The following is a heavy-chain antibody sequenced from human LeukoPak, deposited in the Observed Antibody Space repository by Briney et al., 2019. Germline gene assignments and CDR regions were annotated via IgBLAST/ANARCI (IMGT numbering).Heavy chain of an antibody. CDR3: ARDTTYGIDY. V-gene: IGHV3-72*01. CDR1: GFTFSDHY. J-gene: IGHJ4*02. D-gene: IGHD1-14*01. Sequence: PGGSLRLSCAASGFTFSDHYMDWVRQAPGKGLEWVGRTTNKADSYTTSYAASVKGRFTISRDDSKNLLFLQMNSLRTEDTAVYYCARDTTYGIDYWGQGTLVTVSS. CDR2: TTNKADSYTT.